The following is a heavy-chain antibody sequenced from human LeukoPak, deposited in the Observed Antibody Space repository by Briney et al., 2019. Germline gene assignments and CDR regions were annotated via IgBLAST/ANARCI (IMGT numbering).Heavy chain of an antibody. CDR1: GFTFSSYS. D-gene: IGHD4-17*01. CDR3: VRDQYGDYSFDS. J-gene: IGHJ4*02. CDR2: ISSSSSYI. V-gene: IGHV3-21*01. Sequence: GGSLRLSCAASGFTFSSYSMNWVRQAPGKGLEWVSSISSSSSYIYYADSVKGRFRVSRDNAMGSLFLQMDDLRAQDSAVYYCVRDQYGDYSFDSWGQGTLVTVSS.